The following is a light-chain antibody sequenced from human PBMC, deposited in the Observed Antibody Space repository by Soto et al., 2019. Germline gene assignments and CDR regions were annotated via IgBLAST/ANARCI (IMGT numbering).Light chain of an antibody. CDR1: QSLLHSNGYNY. CDR3: QYLNGAPTIT. Sequence: DIVMTQSPLSLPVTPGEPASISCRSSQSLLHSNGYNYLDWYQHPPGKAPNLLIYAGYTLQSGVPSRFSGSGSGTEFSLTITGLQPEDFVTYYCQYLNGAPTITFGQGTRLEIK. V-gene: IGKV2-28*01. CDR2: AGY. J-gene: IGKJ5*01.